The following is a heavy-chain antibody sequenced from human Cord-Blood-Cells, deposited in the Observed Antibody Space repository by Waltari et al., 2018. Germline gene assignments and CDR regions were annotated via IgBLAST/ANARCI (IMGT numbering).Heavy chain of an antibody. CDR3: ARGNSNYFDN. J-gene: IGHJ4*02. CDR1: GGSFSGYY. D-gene: IGHD4-4*01. V-gene: IGHV4-34*01. Sequence: QVQLQQWGAGLLKPSETLSLTCAVYGGSFSGYYWSWIRQPPGKGLEWLGEIKQSESTNYNPSLKSRVNMAGGKSKNQFPIKLSSETAADTAVYYSARGNSNYFDNWGQRTLVTVSS. CDR2: IKQSEST.